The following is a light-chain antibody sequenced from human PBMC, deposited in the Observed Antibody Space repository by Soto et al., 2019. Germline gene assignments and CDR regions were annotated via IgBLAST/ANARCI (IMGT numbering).Light chain of an antibody. V-gene: IGKV1-39*01. Sequence: DIQMTQSPSSLSASVGDRVTITCRASQGIRNDLGWYQQKPGKAPKRLIYAASSLQSGVPSRFSGSGSGRDFTLTISSLRPEDSATYFCQQSSDSPPWTFGQGTKVDIK. CDR2: AAS. J-gene: IGKJ1*01. CDR3: QQSSDSPPWT. CDR1: QGIRND.